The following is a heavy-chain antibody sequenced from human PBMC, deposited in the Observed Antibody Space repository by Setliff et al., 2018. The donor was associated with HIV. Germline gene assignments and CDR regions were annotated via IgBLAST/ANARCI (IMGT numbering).Heavy chain of an antibody. CDR3: AREREAWSAYDS. D-gene: IGHD3-3*01. CDR1: GGSFSDYY. CDR2: INHSGST. V-gene: IGHV4-34*01. J-gene: IGHJ5*02. Sequence: ETLSLTCAVYGGSFSDYYWSWIRQPPGKGLEWIGEINHSGSTNYNSSLESRVAISLDTSSNQSSLKLSSVTAADTAVYHCAREREAWSAYDSWGQGTLVTVSS.